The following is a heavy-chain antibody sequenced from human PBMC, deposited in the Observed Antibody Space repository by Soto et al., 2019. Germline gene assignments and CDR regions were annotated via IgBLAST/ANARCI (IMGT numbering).Heavy chain of an antibody. V-gene: IGHV3-48*02. CDR1: GFTFSSYS. CDR3: ARKGTTVTTFGAFDI. CDR2: ISSSSSTI. D-gene: IGHD4-17*01. J-gene: IGHJ3*02. Sequence: HPGGSLRLSCAASGFTFSSYSMNWVRQAPGKGLEWVSYISSSSSTIYYADSVKGRFTISRDKAKNSLYLQMNSLRDEDTAVYYCARKGTTVTTFGAFDIWGQGTMVTVSS.